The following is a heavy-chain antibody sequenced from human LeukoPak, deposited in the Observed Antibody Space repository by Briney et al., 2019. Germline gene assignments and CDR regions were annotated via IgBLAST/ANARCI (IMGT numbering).Heavy chain of an antibody. CDR3: ARHLGEVATGLNWFDP. CDR2: IYTSGST. V-gene: IGHV4-4*09. D-gene: IGHD5-12*01. CDR1: GGSISSYY. Sequence: SETLSLTCTVSGGSISSYYWSWIRQPPGKGLEWIGYIYTSGSTNYNPSLKSRVTISVDTSKNQFSLKLSSVTAADTAVYYCARHLGEVATGLNWFDPWGQGTLVTVSS. J-gene: IGHJ5*02.